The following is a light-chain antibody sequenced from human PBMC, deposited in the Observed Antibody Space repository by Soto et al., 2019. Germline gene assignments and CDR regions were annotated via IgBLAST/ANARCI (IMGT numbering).Light chain of an antibody. CDR2: GNS. J-gene: IGLJ1*01. CDR3: QSYDSSLSGRYV. V-gene: IGLV1-40*01. Sequence: QSVLTQPPSVSGAPGQRVTISCTGSSSNIGAGYDVHWYQQLPGTAPKLLIYGNSNRPSGVPDRFSGSKSGTSASLAITGLQAEDEADYYCQSYDSSLSGRYVFGTGTQLPS. CDR1: SSNIGAGYD.